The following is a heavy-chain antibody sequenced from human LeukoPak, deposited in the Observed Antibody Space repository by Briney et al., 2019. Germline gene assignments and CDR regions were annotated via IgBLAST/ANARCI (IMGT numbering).Heavy chain of an antibody. V-gene: IGHV3-11*01. CDR1: GFTFSDYY. CDR2: ISSSGSTI. Sequence: GGSLRLSCAASGFTFSDYYMSWIRQAPGKGLEWVSYISSSGSTIYYADSVKGRFTISRDNAKNSLYLQMNSLRAGDTAVYYCARSEWGSAVADTGAFDYWGQGTLVTVSS. D-gene: IGHD6-19*01. CDR3: ARSEWGSAVADTGAFDY. J-gene: IGHJ4*02.